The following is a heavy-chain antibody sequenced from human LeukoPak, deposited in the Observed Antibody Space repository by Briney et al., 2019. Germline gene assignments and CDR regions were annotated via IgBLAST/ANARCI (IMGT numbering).Heavy chain of an antibody. V-gene: IGHV3-33*08. Sequence: EPGGSLRLSCAASGFTFSSYAMHWVRQAPGKGLEWVAVIWYDGSNKYYADSVKGRFTISRDNSKNTLYLQMNSLRAEDTAVYYCARDRRVASLDYWGQGTLVTVSS. J-gene: IGHJ4*02. CDR3: ARDRRVASLDY. CDR1: GFTFSSYA. D-gene: IGHD5-12*01. CDR2: IWYDGSNK.